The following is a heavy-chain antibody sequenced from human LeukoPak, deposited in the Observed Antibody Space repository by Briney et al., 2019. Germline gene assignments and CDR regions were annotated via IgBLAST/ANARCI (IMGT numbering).Heavy chain of an antibody. Sequence: GGLLRLSCEASKFTFSSYSMNWVRQAPGKGLEWVSSITSSSDLYYADSVKGRFTISSDNAKNSLYLQMNSLRAEDTAVYYCARDPGSDDYWGQGTLVTVSS. D-gene: IGHD3-10*01. CDR1: KFTFSSYS. CDR3: ARDPGSDDY. J-gene: IGHJ4*02. CDR2: ITSSSDL. V-gene: IGHV3-21*01.